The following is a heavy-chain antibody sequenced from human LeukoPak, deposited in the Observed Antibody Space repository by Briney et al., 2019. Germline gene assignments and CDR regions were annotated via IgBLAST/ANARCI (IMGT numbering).Heavy chain of an antibody. CDR2: INHSGDT. J-gene: IGHJ4*02. CDR1: SGSFSGYQ. D-gene: IGHD3-10*01. V-gene: IGHV4-34*01. Sequence: PSETLSLTCAVYSGSFSGYQWSWIRQPPGRGLEGIGDINHSGDTNYSPSLRSRVTISVDTSKNQFSLKLNSVTAADTAVYYCARGRVPGSGSYYWGQGSLVTVSS. CDR3: ARGRVPGSGSYY.